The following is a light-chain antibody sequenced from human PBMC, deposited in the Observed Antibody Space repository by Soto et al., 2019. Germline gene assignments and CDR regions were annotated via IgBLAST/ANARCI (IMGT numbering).Light chain of an antibody. CDR2: DAS. J-gene: IGKJ5*01. V-gene: IGKV3-11*01. Sequence: ETVMTQSPGTLSVSLVERATLSFRASQSVSSFLAWYQQKPGQAPRLLIYDASHRATGIPARFSGSGSGTDFTLTISSLEPEDFAVYYCQQRKNWQVTFGQGTRLEIK. CDR3: QQRKNWQVT. CDR1: QSVSSF.